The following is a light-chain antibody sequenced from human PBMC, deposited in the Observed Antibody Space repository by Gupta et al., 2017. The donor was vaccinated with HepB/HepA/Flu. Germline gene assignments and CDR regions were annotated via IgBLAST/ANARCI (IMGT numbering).Light chain of an antibody. Sequence: DIVMSPSPDSLAVSLGETATINRKSSQSVLYSSNNKNYLAWYQQQPGQPPKLLIYWASTRESGVPDRCSGSGSGKDSTLTSSSLQAEDVAVYYCQKYYSTPYTFGQGTKLEIK. CDR1: QSVLYSSNNKNY. V-gene: IGKV4-1*01. J-gene: IGKJ2*01. CDR3: QKYYSTPYT. CDR2: WAS.